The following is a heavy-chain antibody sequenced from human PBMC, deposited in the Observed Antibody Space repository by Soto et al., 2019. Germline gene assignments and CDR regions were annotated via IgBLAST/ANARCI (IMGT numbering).Heavy chain of an antibody. CDR1: GFTFSGSA. CDR3: ARGVYDFWSGHPKGLDY. J-gene: IGHJ4*02. Sequence: GGSLRLSCAASGFTFSGSAMHWVRQASGKGLEWVGRIRSKANSYATAYAVSVKGRFTISRDDSRNTAYLQMNSLKTEDTAVYYCARGVYDFWSGHPKGLDYWGQGTVVTVSS. CDR2: IRSKANSYAT. D-gene: IGHD3-3*01. V-gene: IGHV3-73*01.